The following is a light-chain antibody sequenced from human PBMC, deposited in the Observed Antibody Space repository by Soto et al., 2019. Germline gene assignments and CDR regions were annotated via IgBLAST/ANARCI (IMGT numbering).Light chain of an antibody. CDR1: QSVLSSSNNENY. Sequence: DIVMTQSPDSLAVSLGERATINCKSSQSVLSSSNNENYLAWYQQKPGQPPKLLIYWASTPESGVPDLFSGSGSGTDFTRTISSLQAEDVAVYYCQQYYSTPRTFGQGTKVQIK. CDR2: WAS. CDR3: QQYYSTPRT. J-gene: IGKJ1*01. V-gene: IGKV4-1*01.